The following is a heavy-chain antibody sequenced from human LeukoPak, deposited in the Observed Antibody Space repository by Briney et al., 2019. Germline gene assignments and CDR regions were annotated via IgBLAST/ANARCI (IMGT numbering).Heavy chain of an antibody. Sequence: GASVKVSCKASGYTFTSYGISWVRQAPGKGLEWVAVISYDGSNKYYADSVKGRFTISRDNSKNTLYLQMNSLRAEDTAVYYCAKDRAAGPPIDYWGQGTLVTVSS. CDR2: ISYDGSNK. V-gene: IGHV3-30*18. CDR3: AKDRAAGPPIDY. D-gene: IGHD6-13*01. J-gene: IGHJ4*02. CDR1: GYTFTSYG.